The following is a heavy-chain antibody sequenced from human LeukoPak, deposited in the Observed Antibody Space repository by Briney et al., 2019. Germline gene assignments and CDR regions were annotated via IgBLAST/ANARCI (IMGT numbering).Heavy chain of an antibody. Sequence: GGSLRLSCAASGFTFSNYGMHWVRQAPGKGLDWISYISRDSITTYYAKSVRGRFTISRDNAENSLCLQMNSLRAEDTAVYFCVRDRPLINDVWGQGTLVTVSS. J-gene: IGHJ3*01. CDR1: GFTFSNYG. V-gene: IGHV3-48*01. D-gene: IGHD2-8*01. CDR2: ISRDSITT. CDR3: VRDRPLINDV.